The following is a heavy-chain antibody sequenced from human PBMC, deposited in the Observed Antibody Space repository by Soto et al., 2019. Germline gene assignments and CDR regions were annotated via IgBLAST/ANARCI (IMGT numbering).Heavy chain of an antibody. D-gene: IGHD2-15*01. V-gene: IGHV3-23*01. CDR2: ISGSGGST. CDR3: AKDPTISVWELGYCSGGSCNPLFDY. J-gene: IGHJ4*02. CDR1: GFTFSSYA. Sequence: GGSLRLSCAASGFTFSSYAMSWVRQAPGKGLEWVSAISGSGGSTYYADSVKGRFTISRDNSKNTLYLQMNSLRAEDTAVYYCAKDPTISVWELGYCSGGSCNPLFDYWGQGTLVTVSS.